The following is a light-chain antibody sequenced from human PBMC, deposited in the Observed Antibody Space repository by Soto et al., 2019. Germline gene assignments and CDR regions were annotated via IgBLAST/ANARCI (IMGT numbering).Light chain of an antibody. CDR1: QTLRHSDGRTY. Sequence: DIVLTQTPLSLSVTPGQPASISCKSSQTLRHSDGRTYVYWYVQRPGQSPQLLIYEVSNRFSGVPDRFGGYGAGTDFTLEISRVEAEDVGVYYCMQTIRLPLTCGGGTKVDIK. CDR2: EVS. V-gene: IGKV2D-29*02. CDR3: MQTIRLPLT. J-gene: IGKJ4*02.